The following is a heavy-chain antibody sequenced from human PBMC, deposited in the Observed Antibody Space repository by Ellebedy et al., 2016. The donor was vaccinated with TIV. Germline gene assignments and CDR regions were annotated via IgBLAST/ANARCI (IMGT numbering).Heavy chain of an antibody. CDR1: GFTFSNYW. CDR2: INQNGNLE. J-gene: IGHJ4*02. V-gene: IGHV3-7*01. D-gene: IGHD3/OR15-3a*01. CDR3: ARAPKAGTLDY. Sequence: GESLKISXAASGFTFSNYWMTWVRLAPGRGLEWVAIINQNGNLEYYVDSVRGRFTVSRDNSKNSLYLQLNSLRAEDTAVYYCARAPKAGTLDYWGQGTLVTASS.